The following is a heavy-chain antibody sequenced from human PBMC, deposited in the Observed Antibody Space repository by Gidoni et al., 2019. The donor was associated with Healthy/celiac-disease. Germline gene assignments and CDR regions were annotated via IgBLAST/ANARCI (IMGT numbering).Heavy chain of an antibody. D-gene: IGHD3-3*01. CDR1: GYTFTGDY. V-gene: IGHV1-2*02. CDR3: ARDLVTIFGGGYYYGMDV. CDR2: INPNSGGT. J-gene: IGHJ6*02. Sequence: QVQLVQSGAEVKKPGASVKVSCKASGYTFTGDYMHWVRQAPGQGLEWMGWINPNSGGTNYAQKFQGRVTMTRDTSISTAYMELSRLRSDDTAVYYCARDLVTIFGGGYYYGMDVWGQGTTVTVSS.